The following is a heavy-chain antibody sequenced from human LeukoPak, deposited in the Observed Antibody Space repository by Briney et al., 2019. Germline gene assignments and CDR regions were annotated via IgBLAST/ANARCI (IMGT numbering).Heavy chain of an antibody. V-gene: IGHV3-11*04. CDR1: GFRFIDYY. D-gene: IGHD4-17*01. CDR2: ISSSAATT. Sequence: GGSLRLSCVTSGFRFIDYYMMWIRQAPGKGPEWVAHISSSAATTLYADSVKGRFTVSRDNAKNSLYLEMTSLSAEDTAVYYCARDRGSTVATVGYWGQGTLVTVSS. CDR3: ARDRGSTVATVGY. J-gene: IGHJ4*02.